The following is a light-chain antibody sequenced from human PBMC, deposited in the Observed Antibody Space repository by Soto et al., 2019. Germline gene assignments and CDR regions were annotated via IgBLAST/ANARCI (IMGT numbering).Light chain of an antibody. V-gene: IGKV3-20*01. Sequence: EIVLTQSPGTLSLSPGERATLSCRASQSISSFYLAWYQQTPGQAPRLLIYDASSRAAGIPDRFSGGGSGTDFTLTISRLEPEDFGVYYCQQYGGSPRTFSQGTRWIS. CDR3: QQYGGSPRT. CDR1: QSISSFY. J-gene: IGKJ1*01. CDR2: DAS.